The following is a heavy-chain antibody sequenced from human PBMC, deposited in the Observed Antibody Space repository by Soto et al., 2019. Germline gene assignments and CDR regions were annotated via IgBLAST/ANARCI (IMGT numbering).Heavy chain of an antibody. CDR3: AKGKVSDFRSGYRHGMDV. J-gene: IGHJ6*02. CDR2: ISWNSGSI. Sequence: PGGSLRLSCAASGFTFDDYAMHWVRQAPGKGLEWVSGISWNSGSIGYADSVKGRFTISRDNAKNSLYLQMNSLRAEDTALYYCAKGKVSDFRSGYRHGMDVWGQGTTVTVSS. D-gene: IGHD3-3*01. CDR1: GFTFDDYA. V-gene: IGHV3-9*01.